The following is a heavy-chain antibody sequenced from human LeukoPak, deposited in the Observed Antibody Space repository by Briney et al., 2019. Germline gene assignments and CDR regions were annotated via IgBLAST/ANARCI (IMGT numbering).Heavy chain of an antibody. V-gene: IGHV4-59*01. D-gene: IGHD3-10*01. J-gene: IGHJ6*03. CDR2: IYYSGST. Sequence: SETLSLTCTVSGGSISSYYWSWIRQPPGKGLEWIGYIYYSGSTNYNPSLKSRVTISVDTSKNQFSLKLSSVTAADTAVYYCARAGGSGSYYYMDVWGKGTTVTISS. CDR1: GGSISSYY. CDR3: ARAGGSGSYYYMDV.